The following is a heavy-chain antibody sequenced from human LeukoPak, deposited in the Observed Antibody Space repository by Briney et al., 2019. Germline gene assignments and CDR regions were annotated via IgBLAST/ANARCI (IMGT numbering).Heavy chain of an antibody. V-gene: IGHV4-59*01. CDR1: GGSISGYY. CDR3: ARDRSLDY. J-gene: IGHJ4*02. Sequence: PSETLSLTCTVSGGSISGYYWTWIRQPPGKGLGWIGYIYYTGSTNYNPSLKSRVTISVDTSKNQFSLKLSSVTAADTAVYYCARDRSLDYWGQGTLVTVSS. CDR2: IYYTGST.